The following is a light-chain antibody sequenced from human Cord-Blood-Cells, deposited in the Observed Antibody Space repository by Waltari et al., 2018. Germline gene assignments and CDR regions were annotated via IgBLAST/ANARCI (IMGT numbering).Light chain of an antibody. CDR3: SSYTSSSTQHAV. Sequence: QSALTQPASVSGSPGQSITISCTGTSSDVGGYNYVSWYQQHPGKAPKLMIYDVSKRPSGVSKRFSGSKSGNTASLTISGLQAEDEADYYCSSYTSSSTQHAVFGGGTQLTVL. J-gene: IGLJ7*01. CDR2: DVS. CDR1: SSDVGGYNY. V-gene: IGLV2-14*03.